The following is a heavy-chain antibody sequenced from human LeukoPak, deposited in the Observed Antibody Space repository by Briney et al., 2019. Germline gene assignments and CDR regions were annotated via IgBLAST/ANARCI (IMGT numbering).Heavy chain of an antibody. CDR1: GGSISNYY. D-gene: IGHD2-2*01. Sequence: SETLSLTCTVSGGSISNYYWSWIRQPAGEGLEWIGRIYSSGDTNYNPSLKSRVTMSADTSKNQVSLKLNSVTAADTAVYYCAISAMDAFDIWGQGTMVTVSS. CDR2: IYSSGDT. CDR3: AISAMDAFDI. J-gene: IGHJ3*02. V-gene: IGHV4-4*07.